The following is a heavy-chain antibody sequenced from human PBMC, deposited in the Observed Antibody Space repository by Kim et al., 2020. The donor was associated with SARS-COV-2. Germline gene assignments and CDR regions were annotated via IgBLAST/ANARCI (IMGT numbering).Heavy chain of an antibody. Sequence: NRSLKTRVTISVDTSKNQFSLRLSSVTAADTAVYYCARHPSYELWSGFFDLWGRGTLVTVSS. D-gene: IGHD3-3*01. V-gene: IGHV4-39*01. CDR3: ARHPSYELWSGFFDL. J-gene: IGHJ2*01.